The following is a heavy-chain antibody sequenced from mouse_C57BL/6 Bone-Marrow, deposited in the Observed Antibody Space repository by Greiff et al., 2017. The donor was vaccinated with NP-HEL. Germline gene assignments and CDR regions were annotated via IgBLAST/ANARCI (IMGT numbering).Heavy chain of an antibody. CDR2: ISSGGSYT. Sequence: EVQLVESGGDLVKPGGSLKLSCAASGFTFSSYGMSWVRQTPDKRLEWVATISSGGSYTYYPDSVKGRFTISRDNAKNTLYLQMSSLKSEDTAMYYCARIYYDYDVGAMDYWGQGTSVTVSS. V-gene: IGHV5-6*01. J-gene: IGHJ4*01. CDR3: ARIYYDYDVGAMDY. D-gene: IGHD2-4*01. CDR1: GFTFSSYG.